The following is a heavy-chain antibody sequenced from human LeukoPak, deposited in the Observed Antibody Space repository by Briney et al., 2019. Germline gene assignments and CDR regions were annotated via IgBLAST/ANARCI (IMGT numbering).Heavy chain of an antibody. V-gene: IGHV4-34*01. CDR3: ARDRYNPFDY. D-gene: IGHD1-1*01. Sequence: SETLSLTCAVYGGSFSGYYWSWIRQPPGKGLEWIGEINHSGSTNYNPSLKSRVTISVDTSKNQFSLRLSSVTAADTAVCYCARDRYNPFDYWGQGTLVTVSS. J-gene: IGHJ4*02. CDR1: GGSFSGYY. CDR2: INHSGST.